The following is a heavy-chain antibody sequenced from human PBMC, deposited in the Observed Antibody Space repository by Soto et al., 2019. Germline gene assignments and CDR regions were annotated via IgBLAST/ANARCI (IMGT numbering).Heavy chain of an antibody. CDR2: ISAYNGNT. CDR3: ARVVDTAMVTGYFDY. J-gene: IGHJ4*02. CDR1: GYTFTSYG. V-gene: IGHV1-18*01. Sequence: EASVKVSCKASGYTFTSYGISWVRQAPGQGLEWMGWISAYNGNTNYAQKLQGRVTMTTDTSTSTAYMELRSLRSDDTAVYYCARVVDTAMVTGYFDYWGQGTLVTVSS. D-gene: IGHD5-18*01.